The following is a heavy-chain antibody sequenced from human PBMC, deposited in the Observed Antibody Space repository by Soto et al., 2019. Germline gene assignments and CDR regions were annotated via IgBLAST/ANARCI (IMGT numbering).Heavy chain of an antibody. Sequence: ASVKVSCKVSGYTLTELSMHWVRQAPGKGLEWMGGFDPEDGETIYAQKFQGRVTMTEDTSTDTAYMELSSLRSEDTAVYYCATAWRSPPWFDPWGQGTLVTSPQ. CDR2: FDPEDGET. CDR3: ATAWRSPPWFDP. V-gene: IGHV1-24*01. J-gene: IGHJ5*02. CDR1: GYTLTELS.